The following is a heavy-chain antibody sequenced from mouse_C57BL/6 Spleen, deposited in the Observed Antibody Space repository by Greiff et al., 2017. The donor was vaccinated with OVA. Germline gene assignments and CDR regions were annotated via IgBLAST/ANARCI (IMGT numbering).Heavy chain of an antibody. CDR2: IHPNSGST. CDR1: GYTFTSYW. J-gene: IGHJ4*01. D-gene: IGHD2-5*01. Sequence: QVQLQQPGAELVKPGASVKLSCKASGYTFTSYWMHWVKQRPGQGLEWIGMIHPNSGSTNYNEKFKSKATLTVDKSSSTAYMQLSSLTSEDSAVYYCARRSNGGYYYAMDYWGQGTSVTVSS. CDR3: ARRSNGGYYYAMDY. V-gene: IGHV1-64*01.